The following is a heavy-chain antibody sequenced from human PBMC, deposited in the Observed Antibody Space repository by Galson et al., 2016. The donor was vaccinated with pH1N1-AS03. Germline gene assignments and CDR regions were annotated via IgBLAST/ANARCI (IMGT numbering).Heavy chain of an antibody. CDR1: GYNFATYG. CDR3: ARQDYDDYYFNGMDV. V-gene: IGHV1-18*04. Sequence: SVKVSCKASGYNFATYGVSCVRQAPGRGPEWMRWIRILRRDDPHYAQTFRDRPTMTMDTDPNIAYLELRALRSDDQAIYHYARQDYDDYYFNGMDVWGQGTTVIVSS. D-gene: IGHD4-17*01. J-gene: IGHJ6*02. CDR2: IRILRRDDP.